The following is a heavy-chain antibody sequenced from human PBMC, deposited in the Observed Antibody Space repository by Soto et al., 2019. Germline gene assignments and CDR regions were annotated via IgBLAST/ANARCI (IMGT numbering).Heavy chain of an antibody. V-gene: IGHV3-48*01. CDR1: GFTFSTYS. D-gene: IGHD3-3*01. J-gene: IGHJ4*02. Sequence: PGGSLRLSCAASGFTFSTYSMNWVRQAPGKGLEWVSYISSGSGSIYYADSVKGRFTISRDNARNSLHLQMNSLRAEDTAVYYCARVLGADYWGQGTLVTVSS. CDR3: ARVLGADY. CDR2: ISSGSGSI.